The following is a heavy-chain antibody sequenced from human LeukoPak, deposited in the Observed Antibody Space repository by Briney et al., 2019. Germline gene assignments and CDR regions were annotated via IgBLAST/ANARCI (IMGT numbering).Heavy chain of an antibody. CDR3: ARGQYSSSWYDVGWFDP. J-gene: IGHJ5*02. CDR2: ISYDGSNK. D-gene: IGHD6-13*01. CDR1: GFTFSSYA. V-gene: IGHV3-30*01. Sequence: PGGSLRLSCAASGFTFSSYAMHWVRQAPGKGLEWVAVISYDGSNKYYADSVKGRFTNSRDNSKNTLYLQMNSLRAEDTAVYYCARGQYSSSWYDVGWFDPWGQGTLVTVSS.